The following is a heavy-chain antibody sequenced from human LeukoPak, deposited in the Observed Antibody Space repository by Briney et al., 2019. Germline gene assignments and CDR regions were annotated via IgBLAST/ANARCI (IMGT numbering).Heavy chain of an antibody. CDR1: GGSVSSSTYY. CDR3: ARLSKGRYFDYIFDF. Sequence: SETLSLTCAVSGGSVSSSTYYWGWIRQPPGKGLEWIGNIYYTGSSYYNPSLKSQVTMSVDTSKNQFSLKMNSVTAADTAVYYCARLSKGRYFDYIFDFWGQGTLLTVSS. D-gene: IGHD3-9*01. V-gene: IGHV4-39*01. CDR2: IYYTGSS. J-gene: IGHJ4*02.